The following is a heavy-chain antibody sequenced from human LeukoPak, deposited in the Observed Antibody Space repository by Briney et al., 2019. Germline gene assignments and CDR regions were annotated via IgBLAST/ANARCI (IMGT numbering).Heavy chain of an antibody. CDR2: INPNSGGT. CDR1: GYTLTGYY. D-gene: IGHD3-3*01. CDR3: ARRGTIFGPPMDV. J-gene: IGHJ6*02. V-gene: IGHV1-2*02. Sequence: ASVKVSCKASGYTLTGYYMHWVRQAPGQGLEWMGWINPNSGGTNYAQKFQGRVTMTRDTSISTAYMELSRLRSDDTAVYYCARRGTIFGPPMDVWGQGTTVTVSS.